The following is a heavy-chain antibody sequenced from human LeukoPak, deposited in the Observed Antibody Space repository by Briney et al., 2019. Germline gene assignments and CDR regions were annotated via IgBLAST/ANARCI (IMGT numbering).Heavy chain of an antibody. V-gene: IGHV3-21*01. CDR1: GFTFSSYS. CDR2: ISSSSSYI. CDR3: ARDLPSITMIVVETYFDY. Sequence: GGSLRLSCAASGFTFSSYSMNWVRQAPGKGLEWVSSISSSSSYIYYADSVKGRFTIPRDNAKNSLYLQMNSLRAEDTAVYYCARDLPSITMIVVETYFDYWGQGTLVTVSS. J-gene: IGHJ4*02. D-gene: IGHD3-22*01.